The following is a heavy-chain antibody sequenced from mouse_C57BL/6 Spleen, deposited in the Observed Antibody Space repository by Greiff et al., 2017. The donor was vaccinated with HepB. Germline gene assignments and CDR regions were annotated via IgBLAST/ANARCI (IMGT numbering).Heavy chain of an antibody. CDR3: ARWAYGNHDGFAY. CDR1: GYTFTSYW. CDR2: IYPGSGST. J-gene: IGHJ3*01. Sequence: VQLQQPGAELVKPGASVKMSCKASGYTFTSYWITWVKQRPGQGLEWIGDIYPGSGSTNYNEKFKSKATLTVDTSSSTAYMQLSSLTSEDSAVYYCARWAYGNHDGFAYWGQGTLVTVSA. D-gene: IGHD2-1*01. V-gene: IGHV1-55*01.